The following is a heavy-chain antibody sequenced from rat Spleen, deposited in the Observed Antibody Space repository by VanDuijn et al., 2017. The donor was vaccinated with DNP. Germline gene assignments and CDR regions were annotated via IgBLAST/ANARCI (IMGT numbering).Heavy chain of an antibody. CDR2: IKEDSSII. V-gene: IGHV4-2*01. J-gene: IGHJ3*01. CDR1: GFNFNDYW. CDR3: VSRGTGSDNWFAY. D-gene: IGHD5-1*01. Sequence: EVKLVESGGGLVQPGRSLKLSCAASGFNFNDYWMGWVRQPPGRGLEWVGEIKEDSSIINHNPSFKDKFTISRDNAQNTLYLQMSNLGSEDKAIYYCVSRGTGSDNWFAYWGQGTLVTVSS.